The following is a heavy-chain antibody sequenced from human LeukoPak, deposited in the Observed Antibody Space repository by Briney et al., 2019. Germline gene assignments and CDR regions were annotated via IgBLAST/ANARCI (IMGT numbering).Heavy chain of an antibody. V-gene: IGHV4-59*01. Sequence: SETLSLTCAVSGDSISSYYWSWIRKPPGKGLERIGHIHYSGSTNHNPSLKSRVTISVDTSKSQFSLKLSPVTAADTAVYYCARTDSSGWYVFDYWGQGTLVTVSS. CDR3: ARTDSSGWYVFDY. D-gene: IGHD6-19*01. CDR2: IHYSGST. J-gene: IGHJ4*02. CDR1: GDSISSYY.